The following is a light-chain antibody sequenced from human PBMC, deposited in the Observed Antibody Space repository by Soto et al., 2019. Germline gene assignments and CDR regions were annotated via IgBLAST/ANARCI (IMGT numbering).Light chain of an antibody. CDR3: QHYGSSSLP. CDR1: QSFGSSH. J-gene: IGKJ5*01. CDR2: GAS. Sequence: EIVLTQSPGTLSLSPGERATLSCRASQSFGSSHLAWYQQKPGQAPRLLIYGASTRVTGTPDRFSGSASGSDFTLTIRTLDSDDSPLYYYQHYGSSSLPFG. V-gene: IGKV3-20*01.